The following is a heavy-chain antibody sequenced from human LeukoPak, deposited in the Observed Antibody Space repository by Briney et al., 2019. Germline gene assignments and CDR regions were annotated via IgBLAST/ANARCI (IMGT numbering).Heavy chain of an antibody. Sequence: SQTLSLTCAISGDSVSSNGAAWNWIRQSPSRGLEWLGRTYYRSKWYNDYAVSVKSRITINPDTSKNQFSLKLSSVTAADTAVYYCAREASRIAAAGIRYIIDYWGQGTLVTVSS. J-gene: IGHJ4*02. CDR3: AREASRIAAAGIRYIIDY. V-gene: IGHV6-1*01. D-gene: IGHD6-13*01. CDR2: TYYRSKWYN. CDR1: GDSVSSNGAA.